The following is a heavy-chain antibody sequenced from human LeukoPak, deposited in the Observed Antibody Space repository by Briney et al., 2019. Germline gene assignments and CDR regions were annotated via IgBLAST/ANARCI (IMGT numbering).Heavy chain of an antibody. CDR2: ISAYNGNT. CDR1: GYTFTTYG. CDR3: ARSRAAYYYYYGMDV. V-gene: IGHV1-18*01. Sequence: VASVKVSSTASGYTFTTYGISWVRQAPGQGLEWMGWISAYNGNTNYAQKLQGRVTMTTDTSTSTAYMELRSLRSDDTAVYYCARSRAAYYYYYGMDVWGQGTTVTVSS. J-gene: IGHJ6*02. D-gene: IGHD6-25*01.